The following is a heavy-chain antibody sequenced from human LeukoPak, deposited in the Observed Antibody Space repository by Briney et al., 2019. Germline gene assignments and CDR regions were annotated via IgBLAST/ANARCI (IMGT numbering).Heavy chain of an antibody. V-gene: IGHV4-39*01. CDR1: GGSISSSSYY. CDR2: IYYSGST. CDR3: ARQPRVGARERGLDY. J-gene: IGHJ4*02. Sequence: SETLSLTRTVSGGSISSSSYYWGWIRQPPGKGLEWIGSIYYSGSTYYNPSLKSRVTISVDMSKNQFSLKLSSVTAADTAVYYCARQPRVGARERGLDYWGQGTLVTVSS. D-gene: IGHD1-26*01.